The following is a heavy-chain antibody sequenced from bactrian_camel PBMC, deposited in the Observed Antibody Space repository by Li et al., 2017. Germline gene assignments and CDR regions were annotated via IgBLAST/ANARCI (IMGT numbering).Heavy chain of an antibody. CDR1: GFTSSSVY. J-gene: IGHJ4*01. CDR2: IDTTGSA. CDR3: AADGVNLQLARGYNY. D-gene: IGHD6*01. Sequence: HVQLVESGGGTVQAGESLRLPCVASGFTSSSVYMAWFRQAPGKEREGVAAIDTTGSATYTYAVQGRFTISKDNAKNTLYPQMNSLKVEDTAMYYCAADGVNLQLARGYNYWGQGTQVTVS. V-gene: IGHV3S57*01.